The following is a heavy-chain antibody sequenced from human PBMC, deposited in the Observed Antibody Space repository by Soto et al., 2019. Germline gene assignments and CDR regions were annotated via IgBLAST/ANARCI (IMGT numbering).Heavy chain of an antibody. V-gene: IGHV3-66*01. D-gene: IGHD4-4*01. CDR3: ARDHYTNYVDH. CDR2: IYSGGST. CDR1: GFTVSNSY. Sequence: EVQLVESGGGLVQPGGSLRLSCVASGFTVSNSYMSWVRQAPGKGLDWVSVIYSGGSTYYADSVQGRITVSRDNSNNTLYLQMNSLRAEDTGVYYCARDHYTNYVDHGGQGILVTVSS. J-gene: IGHJ4*02.